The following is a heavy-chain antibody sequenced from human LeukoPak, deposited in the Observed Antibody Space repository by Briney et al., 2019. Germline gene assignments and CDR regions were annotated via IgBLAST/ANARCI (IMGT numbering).Heavy chain of an antibody. Sequence: PGGSLRLSCAASGFTFSSYWMHWVRQAPGKGLVWVSRINSGGSSTSYADSVKGRFTISRDNAKNTLYLQMNSLRAEDTAVYYCARDVVTAPPDYYGMDVWGQGTTVTVSS. CDR1: GFTFSSYW. J-gene: IGHJ6*02. D-gene: IGHD2-21*02. CDR2: INSGGSST. V-gene: IGHV3-74*01. CDR3: ARDVVTAPPDYYGMDV.